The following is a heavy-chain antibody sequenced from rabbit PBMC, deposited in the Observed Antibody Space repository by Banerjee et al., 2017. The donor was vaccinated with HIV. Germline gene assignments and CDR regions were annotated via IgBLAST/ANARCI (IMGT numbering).Heavy chain of an antibody. Sequence: QEQLVESGGGLVQPGGSLKLSCKASGFDFSSYGVSWVRQAPGKGLEWIGYIDPVFGSTYYASWVNGRFTISSHNAQNTLYLQLNSLTAADTATYFCVRDPSSSGYYLNLWGQGTLVTVS. J-gene: IGHJ4*01. D-gene: IGHD1-1*01. CDR3: VRDPSSSGYYLNL. CDR1: GFDFSSYG. V-gene: IGHV1S47*01. CDR2: IDPVFGST.